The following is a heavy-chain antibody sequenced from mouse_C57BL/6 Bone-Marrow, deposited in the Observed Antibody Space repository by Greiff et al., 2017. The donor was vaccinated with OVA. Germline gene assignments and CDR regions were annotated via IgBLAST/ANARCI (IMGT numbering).Heavy chain of an antibody. J-gene: IGHJ2*02. CDR2: IAPSDSYI. Sequence: QVQLQQPGAELVRPGSSVKVSCKASGYTFTNYWMHWVKQRPGQGLEWIGVIAPSDSYINYNQKFKGRATLTVDTSSSTAYMHLSSLTSEDSAVYCCAHYGSRLYLHYWGQGTSLTVSS. V-gene: IGHV1-59*01. D-gene: IGHD1-1*01. CDR3: AHYGSRLYLHY. CDR1: GYTFTNYW.